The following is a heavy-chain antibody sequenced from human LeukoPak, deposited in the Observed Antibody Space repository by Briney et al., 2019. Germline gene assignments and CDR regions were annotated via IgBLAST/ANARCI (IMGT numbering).Heavy chain of an antibody. Sequence: GASVKVSCKDSGYTFTSYDIKWVRRATGQGLEWMRWMNPNSGNTGYAQKFQGRVTITRNTFISTAYMELSSLRSEDTAVYYCARGGSGWYRYYYYYMDVWGKGTTVTVSS. D-gene: IGHD6-19*01. CDR2: MNPNSGNT. V-gene: IGHV1-8*01. CDR1: GYTFTSYD. CDR3: ARGGSGWYRYYYYYMDV. J-gene: IGHJ6*03.